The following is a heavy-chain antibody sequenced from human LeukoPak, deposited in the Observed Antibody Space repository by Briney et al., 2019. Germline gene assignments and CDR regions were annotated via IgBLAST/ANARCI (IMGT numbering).Heavy chain of an antibody. CDR2: IYYSGST. Sequence: SETLSLTCTVSGGSISSYYWSWIRQPPGKGLEWIGYIYYSGSTNYNPSLKSRVTISVDTSKNQFSLKLSSVTAADTAVYYCARARNIVLMVYAIRGRNWFDPWGQGTLVTVSS. CDR1: GGSISSYY. CDR3: ARARNIVLMVYAIRGRNWFDP. J-gene: IGHJ5*02. V-gene: IGHV4-59*01. D-gene: IGHD2-8*01.